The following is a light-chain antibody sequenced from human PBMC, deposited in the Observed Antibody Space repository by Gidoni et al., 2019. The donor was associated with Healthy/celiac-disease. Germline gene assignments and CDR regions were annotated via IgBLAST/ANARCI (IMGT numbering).Light chain of an antibody. CDR3: KQYSSYSWT. CDR2: KAS. J-gene: IGKJ1*01. V-gene: IGKV1-5*03. Sequence: DIQMTQSPPTLSAFVGDRVTITCRDSQSISSWLDWYHQKPGKAPKLLISKASTLESGVPSRFSGSGAGTEFALTISSLQPDDFATYYCKQYSSYSWTFGQGTKVEIK. CDR1: QSISSW.